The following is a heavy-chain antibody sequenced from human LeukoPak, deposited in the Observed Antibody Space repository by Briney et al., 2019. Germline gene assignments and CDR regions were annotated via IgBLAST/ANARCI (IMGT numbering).Heavy chain of an antibody. J-gene: IGHJ4*02. V-gene: IGHV3-21*01. D-gene: IGHD3-16*01. Sequence: GGSLRLSCAASGFTFSSYSMNWVRQAPGKGLEWVSSISSSSSYIYYADSVKGRFTISRDNAKNSLYLQMNSLRAEDTAVYYCARGGNWGYKGRDYFDYWGQGTLVTVSS. CDR3: ARGGNWGYKGRDYFDY. CDR2: ISSSSSYI. CDR1: GFTFSSYS.